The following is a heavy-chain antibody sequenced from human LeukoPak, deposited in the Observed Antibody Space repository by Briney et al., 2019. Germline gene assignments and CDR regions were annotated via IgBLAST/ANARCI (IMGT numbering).Heavy chain of an antibody. D-gene: IGHD4-17*01. CDR1: GGSFSGYY. V-gene: IGHV4-34*01. Sequence: SETLSLTCAVYGGSFSGYYWSWIRQPPGKGLEWIGEINHSGSTNYNPSLKSRVTISVDTSKNQFSLKLSSVTAADTAVYYCAVAMVTKFDYWGRGTLVTVSS. J-gene: IGHJ4*02. CDR3: AVAMVTKFDY. CDR2: INHSGST.